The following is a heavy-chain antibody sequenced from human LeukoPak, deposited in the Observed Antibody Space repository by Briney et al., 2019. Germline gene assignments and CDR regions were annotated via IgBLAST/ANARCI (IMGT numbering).Heavy chain of an antibody. D-gene: IGHD2-15*01. CDR3: ASKRYCSGGSCYSHYYYYYMDV. V-gene: IGHV4-39*07. Sequence: SETLSLTCTVSGGSISSGDYYWSWIRQPPGKGLEWIGEINHSGSTNYNPSLKSRVTISVDTSKNQFSLKLSSVTAADTAVYYCASKRYCSGGSCYSHYYYYYMDVWGKGTTVTVSS. CDR2: INHSGST. CDR1: GGSISSGDYY. J-gene: IGHJ6*03.